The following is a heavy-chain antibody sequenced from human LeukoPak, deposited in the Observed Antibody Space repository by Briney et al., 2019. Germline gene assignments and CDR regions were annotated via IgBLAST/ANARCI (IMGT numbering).Heavy chain of an antibody. CDR1: GFTFSNYA. V-gene: IGHV3-23*01. CDR2: ISGRGDGT. CDR3: AKEKGFGYSPLDY. J-gene: IGHJ4*02. D-gene: IGHD3-22*01. Sequence: GGSLRLSCAASGFTFSNYAMTWARQAPGKGLEWISTISGRGDGTYYTDSVKGRFTISRDNSKNTVYLQMNNLRAEDTALYYCAKEKGFGYSPLDYWGQGTLVTVSA.